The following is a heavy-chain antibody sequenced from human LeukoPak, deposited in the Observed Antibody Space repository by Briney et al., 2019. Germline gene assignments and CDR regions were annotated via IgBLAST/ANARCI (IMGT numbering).Heavy chain of an antibody. CDR2: IYWNDDK. CDR3: ARRPWAIFGVVRPFDY. Sequence: SGPTLVKPTQTLTLTCTFSGFSLSTSGVGVGWIRQPPGKALEWLALIYWNDDKRYSPSLKSRLTITKDTSKNHVVLTVTNMDPVDTARYYCARRPWAIFGVVRPFDYWGQGTLVTVSS. V-gene: IGHV2-5*01. J-gene: IGHJ4*02. CDR1: GFSLSTSGVG. D-gene: IGHD3-3*01.